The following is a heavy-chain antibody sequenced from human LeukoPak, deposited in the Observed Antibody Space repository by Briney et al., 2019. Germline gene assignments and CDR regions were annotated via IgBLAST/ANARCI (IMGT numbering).Heavy chain of an antibody. V-gene: IGHV3-30*02. CDR1: GFTFSGYG. D-gene: IGHD3/OR15-3a*01. J-gene: IGHJ4*02. CDR3: ARGGLDY. Sequence: GGSLRLSCAASGFTFSGYGMHWVRQAPGKGLEWVTYIRYDGSNKYYADSVKGRFTISRDNSKNTLYLQMNSLRVEDTGVYYCARGGLDYWGQGTLVTVSS. CDR2: IRYDGSNK.